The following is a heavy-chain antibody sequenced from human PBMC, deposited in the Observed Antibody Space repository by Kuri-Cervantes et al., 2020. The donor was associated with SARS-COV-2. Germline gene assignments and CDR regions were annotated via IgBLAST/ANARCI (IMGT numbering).Heavy chain of an antibody. J-gene: IGHJ6*03. CDR2: ISAYNGNT. Sequence: GGSLRLSCKASGYTSSDYYMHWVRQAPGQGLEWMGWISAYNGNTNYAQKLQGRVTMTTDTSTSTAYMELRSLRSDDTAVYYCARERGSWYVPLRTYYYYYMDVWCKGTTVTVSS. V-gene: IGHV1-18*04. CDR3: ARERGSWYVPLRTYYYYYMDV. CDR1: GYTSSDYY. D-gene: IGHD6-13*01.